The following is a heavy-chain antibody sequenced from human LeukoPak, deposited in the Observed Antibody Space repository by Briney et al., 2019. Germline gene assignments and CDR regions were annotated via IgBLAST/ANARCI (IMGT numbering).Heavy chain of an antibody. D-gene: IGHD5-18*01. Sequence: ASVKVSCKVSGYTLTELSMHWVRQAPGKVLEWMGGFDPEDGETIYAQKFQGRVTMTEDTSTDTAYMELSSLRSEDTAVYYCATIGYRYGRYYFDYWGQGTLVTVSS. CDR3: ATIGYRYGRYYFDY. CDR2: FDPEDGET. V-gene: IGHV1-24*01. CDR1: GYTLTELS. J-gene: IGHJ4*02.